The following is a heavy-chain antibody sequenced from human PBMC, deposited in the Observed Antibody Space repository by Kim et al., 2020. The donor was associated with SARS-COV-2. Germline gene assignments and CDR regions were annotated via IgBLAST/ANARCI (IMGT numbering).Heavy chain of an antibody. Sequence: DSVKGRFTISRDNAKNSLYLQMNSLRAEDTAVYYCARARYDGAAYYFDYWGQGTLVTVSS. D-gene: IGHD1-26*01. CDR3: ARARYDGAAYYFDY. J-gene: IGHJ4*02. V-gene: IGHV3-7*01.